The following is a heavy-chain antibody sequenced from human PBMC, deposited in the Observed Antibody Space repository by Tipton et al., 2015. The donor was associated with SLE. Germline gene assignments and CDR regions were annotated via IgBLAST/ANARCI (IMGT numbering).Heavy chain of an antibody. D-gene: IGHD3-3*01. J-gene: IGHJ6*03. Sequence: TLSLTCTVSGDSISRQYWSWIRQPPGKGLVWIGYISYSGTPNYKPSLKRRVNISLDTSQNQFSLKLTSVTAADTAVYYCAREGLIWGDDYTYVGCYYYCMDVWGKGTTVSVSS. CDR2: ISYSGTP. CDR1: GDSISRQY. V-gene: IGHV4-59*11. CDR3: AREGLIWGDDYTYVGCYYYCMDV.